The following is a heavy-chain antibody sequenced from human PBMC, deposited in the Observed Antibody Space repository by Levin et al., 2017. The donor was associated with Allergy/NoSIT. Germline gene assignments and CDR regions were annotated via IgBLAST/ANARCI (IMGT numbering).Heavy chain of an antibody. CDR1: GGSISSGGYS. V-gene: IGHV4-30-2*01. J-gene: IGHJ4*02. D-gene: IGHD6-25*01. CDR3: ARWDSSGFDY. CDR2: IYHSGST. Sequence: MPSETLSLTCAVSGGSISSGGYSWSWIRQPPGTGLEWIGYIYHSGSTYYNPSLKSRVTISVDRSKNQFSLKLSSVTAADTAVYYCARWDSSGFDYWGQGTLVTVSS.